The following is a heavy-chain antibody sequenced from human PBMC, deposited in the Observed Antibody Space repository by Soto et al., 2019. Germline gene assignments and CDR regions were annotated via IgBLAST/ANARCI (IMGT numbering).Heavy chain of an antibody. D-gene: IGHD3-3*02. CDR3: ARQPHFWSGYYGFDY. V-gene: IGHV3-48*02. CDR2: ISSSSSTI. CDR1: GFTFSSYS. J-gene: IGHJ4*02. Sequence: AASGFTFSSYSMNWVRQTPGKGLEWVSYISSSSSTIYYADSVKGRFTISRDNAKNSLYLQMNSLRDEDTAVYYCARQPHFWSGYYGFDYWGQGTLVTVSS.